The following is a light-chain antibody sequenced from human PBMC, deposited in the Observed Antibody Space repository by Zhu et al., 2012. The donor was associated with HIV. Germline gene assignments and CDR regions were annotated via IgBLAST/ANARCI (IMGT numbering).Light chain of an antibody. CDR2: DAS. V-gene: IGKV3-11*01. CDR1: QTISNL. Sequence: IVLTQSPATLSLSPGEGATLSCRASQTISNLLAWYQQKPGRAPRLLIYDASNRATGIPARFSGSGSGTDFTLAISSLEPEDFAVYYCQQRYTWPLTFGGGTKVEIK. CDR3: QQRYTWPLT. J-gene: IGKJ4*01.